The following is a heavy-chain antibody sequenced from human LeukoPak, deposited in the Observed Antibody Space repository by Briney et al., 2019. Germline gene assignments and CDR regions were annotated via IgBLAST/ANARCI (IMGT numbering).Heavy chain of an antibody. CDR2: MDPNSGNT. D-gene: IGHD3-10*01. V-gene: IGHV1-8*01. Sequence: ASVKVSSKASGYTFTSYDINWVRQATGQGLEWMGWMDPNSGNTGYAQKFQGRVTMTRNTSISTAYMELSSLRSEDTAVYYCARGLITMVRGVNWFDPWGQGTLVTVSS. CDR1: GYTFTSYD. J-gene: IGHJ5*02. CDR3: ARGLITMVRGVNWFDP.